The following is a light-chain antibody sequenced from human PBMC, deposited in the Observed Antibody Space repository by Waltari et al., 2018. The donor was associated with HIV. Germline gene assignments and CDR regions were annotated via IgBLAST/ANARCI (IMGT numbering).Light chain of an antibody. CDR2: DVS. CDR1: SSDVGDYDY. Sequence: QSALTQPPSASGSPGQSVIISCTGTSSDVGDYDYVSWYQQHPGKVPKLIIYDVSKRPSGVPERFSGSKSGNTASLTVSGLQPEDEANYYCSSSPDSNIYIFGGGTKLTVL. CDR3: SSSPDSNIYI. J-gene: IGLJ2*01. V-gene: IGLV2-8*01.